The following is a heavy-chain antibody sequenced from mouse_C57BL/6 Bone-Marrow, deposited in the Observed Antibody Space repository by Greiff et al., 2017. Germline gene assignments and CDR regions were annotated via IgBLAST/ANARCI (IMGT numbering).Heavy chain of an antibody. D-gene: IGHD2-4*01. J-gene: IGHJ3*01. V-gene: IGHV5-4*01. CDR1: GFTFSSYA. CDR2: ISDGGSYT. CDR3: ARDGRLPAWFAY. Sequence: EVKLMESGGGLVKPGGSLKLSCAASGFTFSSYAMSWVRQTPEKRLEWVATISDGGSYTYYPDNVKGRFTISRDNAKNNLYRQMSHLKSEDTAMYYCARDGRLPAWFAYWGQGTLVTVSA.